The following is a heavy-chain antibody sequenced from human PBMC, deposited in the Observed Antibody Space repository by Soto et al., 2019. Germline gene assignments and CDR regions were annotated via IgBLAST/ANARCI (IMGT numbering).Heavy chain of an antibody. CDR2: IVVGSGNT. D-gene: IGHD1-26*01. CDR3: AAGGAWELLTPTFADY. Sequence: SVKVSCKASGSTFTSSAVQWVRQARGQRLEWIGWIVVGSGNTNYAQKFQERVTITRDMSTSTAYMELSSLRSEDTAVYYCAAGGAWELLTPTFADYWGQGTLVTVSS. V-gene: IGHV1-58*01. CDR1: GSTFTSSA. J-gene: IGHJ4*02.